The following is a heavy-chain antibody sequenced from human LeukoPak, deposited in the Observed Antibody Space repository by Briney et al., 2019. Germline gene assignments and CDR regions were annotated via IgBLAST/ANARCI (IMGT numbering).Heavy chain of an antibody. D-gene: IGHD2-2*01. V-gene: IGHV3-30*02. CDR1: GFTFNNYG. J-gene: IGHJ3*02. Sequence: PGGSLRLSCAASGFTFNNYGMHWVRQAPGKGLEWVAFIRYDGSNKYYADSVKGRFTISRDNSKNTLYLQMNSLRAEDTAVYYCAKSSTSCCDAFDIWGQGTMVTVSS. CDR2: IRYDGSNK. CDR3: AKSSTSCCDAFDI.